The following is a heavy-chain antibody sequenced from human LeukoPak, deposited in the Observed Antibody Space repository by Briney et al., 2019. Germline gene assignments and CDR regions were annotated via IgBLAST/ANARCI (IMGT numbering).Heavy chain of an antibody. CDR2: ISSNGGST. V-gene: IGHV3-64*01. J-gene: IGHJ6*03. CDR1: GFTFSSYA. Sequence: GGSLRLSCAASGFTFSSYAMHWVRQAPGKGLEYVSAISSNGGSTYYANSVKGRFTISRDNSKNTLYLQMGSLRAEDMAVYYCARDGVVVPAADDYYYYYYMDVWGKGTTVTVSS. CDR3: ARDGVVVPAADDYYYYYYMDV. D-gene: IGHD2-2*01.